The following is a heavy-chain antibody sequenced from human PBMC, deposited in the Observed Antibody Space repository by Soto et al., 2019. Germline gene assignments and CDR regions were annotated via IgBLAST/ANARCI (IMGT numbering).Heavy chain of an antibody. Sequence: QVQLVQSGAEVKKPGASVKVSCKASGYTFTSYDINWVRQATGQGLEWMGWMNPNSGNTGYAQKFQGRVTMTSNTSISTAYMELSSLRSEDTAVYYCARIAAAGTGEYYYYYYGMDVWGQGTTVTVSS. J-gene: IGHJ6*02. V-gene: IGHV1-8*01. CDR1: GYTFTSYD. CDR2: MNPNSGNT. D-gene: IGHD6-13*01. CDR3: ARIAAAGTGEYYYYYYGMDV.